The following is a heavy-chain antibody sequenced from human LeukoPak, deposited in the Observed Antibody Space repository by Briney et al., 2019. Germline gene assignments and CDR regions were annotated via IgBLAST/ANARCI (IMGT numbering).Heavy chain of an antibody. J-gene: IGHJ4*02. D-gene: IGHD1-26*01. CDR1: GFTFSSYG. V-gene: IGHV3-30*18. CDR3: VKSGTWADFDS. Sequence: GGSLRLSCAASGFTFSSYGMHWVRQAPGKGLEWVALISYDGSNKYYADSVKGRFTISRDNSKNTLYLQMNSLRAEDTAVYYCVKSGTWADFDSWGQGTLVTVSS. CDR2: ISYDGSNK.